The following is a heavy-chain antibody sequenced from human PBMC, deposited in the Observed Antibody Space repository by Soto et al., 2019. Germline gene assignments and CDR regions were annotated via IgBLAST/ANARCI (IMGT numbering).Heavy chain of an antibody. J-gene: IGHJ4*02. Sequence: LRLSCAASGFTFSGSSVHWVRQASGKGLEWVGRIRNKVHSYATAYAASVRGRFTISRDDSKNTTFLQMKSLNTEDTAVYYCISHSPEDMKRTWGQGTLVTVSS. V-gene: IGHV3-73*01. D-gene: IGHD2-15*01. CDR2: IRNKVHSYAT. CDR3: ISHSPEDMKRT. CDR1: GFTFSGSS.